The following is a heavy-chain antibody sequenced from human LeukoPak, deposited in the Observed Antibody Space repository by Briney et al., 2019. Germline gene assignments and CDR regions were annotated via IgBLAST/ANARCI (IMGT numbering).Heavy chain of an antibody. CDR1: GDSVSSNSAA. J-gene: IGHJ3*02. CDR2: TYYSTKWYN. CDR3: ASGIAAGGRSSNDAFDI. D-gene: IGHD6-13*01. V-gene: IGHV6-1*01. Sequence: SQTLSLTCAISGDSVSSNSAAWNWIRQSPSRGLEWLGRTYYSTKWYNDYAVSVKSRITNNPDTSKNQFTLQLNSVTPEDTAVYYCASGIAAGGRSSNDAFDIWGQGTMVTVSS.